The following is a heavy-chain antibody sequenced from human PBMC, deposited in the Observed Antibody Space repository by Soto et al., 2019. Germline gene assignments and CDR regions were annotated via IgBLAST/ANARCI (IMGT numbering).Heavy chain of an antibody. V-gene: IGHV4-39*06. CDR1: GTSISTTDYY. Sequence: SETLSLTCTVSGTSISTTDYYWGWIRQPPGKGLEWITSIYYTGMTYYNPSLKSRVTISVDTSKNQFTLKLSSVTAADTAVYYCARVPWQWLGGYAFDIWGQGTMVTVSS. CDR2: IYYTGMT. CDR3: ARVPWQWLGGYAFDI. D-gene: IGHD6-19*01. J-gene: IGHJ3*02.